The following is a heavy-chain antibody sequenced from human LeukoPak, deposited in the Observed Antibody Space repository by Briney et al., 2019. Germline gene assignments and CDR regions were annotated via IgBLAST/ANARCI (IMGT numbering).Heavy chain of an antibody. CDR1: GGSVSSGRYY. CDR3: AKGILVGATGYSFDY. J-gene: IGHJ4*02. D-gene: IGHD1-26*01. V-gene: IGHV4-61*01. CDR2: IYDSGST. Sequence: SETLSLTCTVSGGSVSSGRYYWTWIRQPPGKGLEWIGYIYDSGSTDYNPSLKSRVTISIDTSKNQFSLKLNSVTAADTAVYYCAKGILVGATGYSFDYWGQGTLVTVSA.